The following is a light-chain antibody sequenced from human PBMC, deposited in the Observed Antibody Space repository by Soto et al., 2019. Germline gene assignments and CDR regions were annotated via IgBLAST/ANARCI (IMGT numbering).Light chain of an antibody. V-gene: IGLV3-21*02. CDR1: DIGSKS. CDR3: QVWDRGSDHWV. Sequence: SYELTQPPSVSVAPGQTARITCGGSDIGSKSVHWYQQKPGQAPVVVVYDDTVRPSGIPERFSGSNSGNTATLTISRVEVGDEADHYCQVWDRGSDHWVFGGGTQLTVL. J-gene: IGLJ3*02. CDR2: DDT.